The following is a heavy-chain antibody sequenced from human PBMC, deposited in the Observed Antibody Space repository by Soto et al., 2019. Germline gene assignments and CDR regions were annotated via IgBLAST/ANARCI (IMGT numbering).Heavy chain of an antibody. CDR1: GFTFSSYE. CDR3: ARESEELTSNFDY. J-gene: IGHJ4*02. Sequence: PGGSLRLSCAASGFTFSSYEMNWVRQAPGKGLEWVSYISSSGSTIYYGDSMKGRFTISRDNAKNSLYLEMNSLRAEDTAVYYCARESEELTSNFDYWGQGTLVTVSS. CDR2: ISSSGSTI. D-gene: IGHD1-7*01. V-gene: IGHV3-48*03.